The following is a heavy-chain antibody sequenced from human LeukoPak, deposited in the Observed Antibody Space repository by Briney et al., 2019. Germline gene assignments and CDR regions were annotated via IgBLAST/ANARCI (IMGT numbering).Heavy chain of an antibody. J-gene: IGHJ4*02. CDR2: INPSGGST. Sequence: ASVKVSCKASGYTFTSYHMHWVRQAPGQGLEWMGIINPSGGSTSYAQKFQGRVTMTRDMSTSTVYMELSSLRSEDTAVYYCARDETTVTMSPLAHFDYWGQGTLVTVSS. D-gene: IGHD4-17*01. CDR1: GYTFTSYH. CDR3: ARDETTVTMSPLAHFDY. V-gene: IGHV1-46*01.